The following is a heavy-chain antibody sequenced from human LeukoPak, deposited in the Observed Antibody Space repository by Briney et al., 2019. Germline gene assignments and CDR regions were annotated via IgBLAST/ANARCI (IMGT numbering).Heavy chain of an antibody. CDR2: IYPGDSDT. V-gene: IGHV5-51*01. CDR3: ARDLDYAGKTYNWFDP. J-gene: IGHJ5*02. D-gene: IGHD4-17*01. CDR1: GYSFTSYW. Sequence: GESLKISCKGSGYSFTSYWIGWVRQMPGKGLEWMGIIYPGDSDTRYSPSFQGQVTISADKSISTAYLQWSSLKASDTAMYYCARDLDYAGKTYNWFDPWGQGTLVTVSS.